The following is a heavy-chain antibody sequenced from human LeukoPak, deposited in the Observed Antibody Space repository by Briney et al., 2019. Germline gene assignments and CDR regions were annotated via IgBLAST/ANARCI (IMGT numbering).Heavy chain of an antibody. D-gene: IGHD6-25*01. CDR1: GFTFSTYW. J-gene: IGHJ4*02. Sequence: GGSLRLSCAASGFTFSTYWMSWVRQAPGKGLEWVANINQDGRERNYVDSVKGRFTISRDTAKNSLSLQMNSLRAEDTAVYYCARAGVYGSGRYWFDYWGQGTLVTVSS. V-gene: IGHV3-7*03. CDR2: INQDGRER. CDR3: ARAGVYGSGRYWFDY.